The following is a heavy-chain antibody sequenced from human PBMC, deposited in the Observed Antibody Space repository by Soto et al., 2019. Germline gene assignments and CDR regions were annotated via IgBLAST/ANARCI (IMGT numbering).Heavy chain of an antibody. D-gene: IGHD2-15*01. V-gene: IGHV4-34*01. Sequence: WETLSLTCAVYGGSFSGYYWSWIRQPPGKGLEWIGEINHSGSTNYNPSLKSRVTISVDTSKNQFSLKLSSVTAADTAVYYCARCSVANWSDPWGQGTLVTVYS. CDR2: INHSGST. J-gene: IGHJ5*02. CDR1: GGSFSGYY. CDR3: ARCSVANWSDP.